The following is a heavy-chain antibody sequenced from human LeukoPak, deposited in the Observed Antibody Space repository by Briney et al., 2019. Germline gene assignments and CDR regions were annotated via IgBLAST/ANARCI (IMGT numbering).Heavy chain of an antibody. Sequence: GGSLRLSRVASGFTFSNYAVMWVRQAPGQGLEWVSAITGGGTTRYADSVKGRFTISRDNSKNTLYLQMNSLRVEDTAQYFCARDPNGDYIGAFEFWGQGTGVTVSS. CDR3: ARDPNGDYIGAFEF. V-gene: IGHV3-23*01. CDR2: ITGGGTT. CDR1: GFTFSNYA. D-gene: IGHD4-17*01. J-gene: IGHJ3*01.